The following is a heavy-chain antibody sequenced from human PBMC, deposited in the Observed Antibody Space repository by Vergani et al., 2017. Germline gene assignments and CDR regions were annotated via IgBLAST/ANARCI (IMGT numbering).Heavy chain of an antibody. CDR2: ISYDGTQK. CDR1: GFTSSYYC. CDR3: ATKSCGTPGCQIGYFRE. V-gene: IGHV3-30*03. D-gene: IGHD1-1*01. J-gene: IGHJ1*01. Sequence: QVHLVESGGGVVLPGRSLRLSCVVSGFTSSYYCMHWVRQAPGKGLEWVAVISYDGTQKYYADSVKGRFTISRDNSKSTLYLQMNSLRTEDTAVYYCATKSCGTPGCQIGYFREWGQGTLVTVSS.